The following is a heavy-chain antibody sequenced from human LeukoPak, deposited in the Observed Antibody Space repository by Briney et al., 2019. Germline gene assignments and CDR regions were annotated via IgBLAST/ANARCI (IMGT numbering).Heavy chain of an antibody. V-gene: IGHV3-23*01. CDR3: ARDPNGDYIGAFEF. CDR2: ITSGGGR. D-gene: IGHD4-17*01. CDR1: GFTFSNYA. Sequence: GGSLRLSCAASGFTFSNYAVIWVRQAPGQGLEWVSAITSGGGRRYADSAKCRFTITKKNSKNTLYLQMNSLRAEYTAQYFCARDPNGDYIGAFEFWGRGTVVTVSS. J-gene: IGHJ3*01.